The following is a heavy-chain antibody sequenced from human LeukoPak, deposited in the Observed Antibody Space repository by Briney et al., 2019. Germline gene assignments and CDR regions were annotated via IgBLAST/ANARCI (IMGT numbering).Heavy chain of an antibody. V-gene: IGHV4-34*01. D-gene: IGHD3-10*01. CDR2: INHSGST. CDR3: ARRARVRGLIKREYHFDY. Sequence: GSLRLSCAASGFTFSRYWMSWIRQSPGKGLEWIGEINHSGSTNHNPSLKSRVTISEDTSKNQFSLKLSSVTAADTAVYYCARRARVRGLIKREYHFDYWGQGTLVTVSS. J-gene: IGHJ4*01. CDR1: GFTFSRYW.